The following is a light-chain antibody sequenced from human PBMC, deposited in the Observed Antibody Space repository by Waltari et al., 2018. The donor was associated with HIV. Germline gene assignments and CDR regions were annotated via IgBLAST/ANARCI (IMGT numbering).Light chain of an antibody. CDR1: ELAKQY. CDR2: KDK. J-gene: IGLJ3*02. Sequence: SYELTQPPSVSVSPGQTASITCSGTELAKQYVCWYRQTAGQAPLVIMSKDKERPPGIPDRFSGSNSGTTATLTISPVQSEDEAQYYCQSADSTGLYWVFGGGTKLTVL. CDR3: QSADSTGLYWV. V-gene: IGLV3-25*03.